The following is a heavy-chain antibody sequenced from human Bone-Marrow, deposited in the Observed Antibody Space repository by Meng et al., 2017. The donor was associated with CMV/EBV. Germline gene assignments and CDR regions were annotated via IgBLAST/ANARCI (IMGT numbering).Heavy chain of an antibody. Sequence: ASVKVSCKASGGTFSSYAISWVRQAPGQGLEWMGWINPNSGGTNYAQKFQGRVTMTRDTSISTAYMELSRLRSDDTAVYYCARGGRHDAFDIWGQGTMVTVSS. J-gene: IGHJ3*02. D-gene: IGHD1-26*01. CDR3: ARGGRHDAFDI. V-gene: IGHV1-2*02. CDR1: GGTFSSYA. CDR2: INPNSGGT.